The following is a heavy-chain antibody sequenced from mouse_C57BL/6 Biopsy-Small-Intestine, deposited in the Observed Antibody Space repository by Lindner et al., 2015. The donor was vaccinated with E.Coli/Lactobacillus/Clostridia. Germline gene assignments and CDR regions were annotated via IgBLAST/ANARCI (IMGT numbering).Heavy chain of an antibody. CDR1: GYAFSSSW. Sequence: VQLQESGPELVKPGASVKISCKASGYAFSSSWMNWVKQRPGKGLEWIGRIYPGDGDTNYNGKFKGKATLTADKSSSTAYMQLSSLTSEDSAVYFCARSPDGYYPYYYAMDYWGQGTSVTVSS. CDR3: ARSPDGYYPYYYAMDY. V-gene: IGHV1-82*01. J-gene: IGHJ4*01. CDR2: IYPGDGDT. D-gene: IGHD2-3*01.